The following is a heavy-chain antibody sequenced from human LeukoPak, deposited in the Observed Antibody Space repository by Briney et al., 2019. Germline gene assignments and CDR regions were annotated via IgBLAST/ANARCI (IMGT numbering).Heavy chain of an antibody. CDR1: GGSISSSSYY. Sequence: SETLSLTRTVSGGSISSSSYYWGWIRQPPGKGLEWIGSIYYSGSTYYNPSLKSRVTISVDTSKNQFSLKLSSVTAADTAVYYCAIVNWGYFDYWGQGTLVTVSS. V-gene: IGHV4-39*01. CDR3: AIVNWGYFDY. D-gene: IGHD7-27*01. CDR2: IYYSGST. J-gene: IGHJ4*02.